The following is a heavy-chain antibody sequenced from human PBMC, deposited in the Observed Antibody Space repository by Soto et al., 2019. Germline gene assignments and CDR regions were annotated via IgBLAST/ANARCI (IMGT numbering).Heavy chain of an antibody. CDR3: ERDGGSSSTDY. D-gene: IGHD6-6*01. Sequence: ASVKDSCKASGYTFTSYAMHWVRQAPGQRLEWMGWINAGNGNTKYSQKFQGRVTITRDTSASTAYMELSSLRSEDTAVYYCERDGGSSSTDYWGQGTMVTDSS. J-gene: IGHJ4*02. CDR1: GYTFTSYA. V-gene: IGHV1-3*01. CDR2: INAGNGNT.